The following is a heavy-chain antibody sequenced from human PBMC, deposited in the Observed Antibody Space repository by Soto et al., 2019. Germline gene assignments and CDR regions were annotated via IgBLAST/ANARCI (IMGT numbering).Heavy chain of an antibody. CDR1: GGSIGSSSYY. D-gene: IGHD4-4*01. Sequence: SETLSLTCTVSGGSIGSSSYYWGWIRQPPGKGLEWIGSIYYSGSTYYNPSLKSRVTMSVDTSKNQFSLKLSSVTAADTAVYYCARNADDYSIDYWGQGTLVTVSS. CDR3: ARNADDYSIDY. CDR2: IYYSGST. V-gene: IGHV4-39*01. J-gene: IGHJ4*02.